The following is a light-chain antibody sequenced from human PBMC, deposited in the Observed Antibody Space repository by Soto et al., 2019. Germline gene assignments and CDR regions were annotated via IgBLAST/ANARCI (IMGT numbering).Light chain of an antibody. J-gene: IGLJ1*01. V-gene: IGLV1-47*02. Sequence: QSVLTQPPSVSGTPGQRVTVACSVTSSNIGSNNVYWYQQVPGTAPKLLIFYNSQRPSGVPDRSSGSKSGTSASLAISGLRSEDEADYYCAAWDDGLLGQVFGTGTKVTVL. CDR2: YNS. CDR1: SSNIGSNN. CDR3: AAWDDGLLGQV.